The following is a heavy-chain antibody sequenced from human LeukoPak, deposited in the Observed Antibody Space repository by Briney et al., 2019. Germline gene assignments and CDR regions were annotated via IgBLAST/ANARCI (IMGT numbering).Heavy chain of an antibody. CDR3: ARGSFAYDSSGYYFDNWFDP. CDR2: IYYSGST. D-gene: IGHD3-22*01. Sequence: PSETLSLTCTVSGGSISSSSYYWGWIRQPPGKGLEWIGSIYYSGSTYYNPSLKSRVTISVDTSKNQFSLKLSSVTAADTAVYYCARGSFAYDSSGYYFDNWFDPWGQGTLVTVSS. V-gene: IGHV4-39*07. J-gene: IGHJ5*02. CDR1: GGSISSSSYY.